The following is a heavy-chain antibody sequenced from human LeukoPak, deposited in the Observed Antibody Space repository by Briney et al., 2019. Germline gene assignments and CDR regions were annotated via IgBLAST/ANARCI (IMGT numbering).Heavy chain of an antibody. CDR3: ARYNYYGSGDFDY. D-gene: IGHD3-10*01. Sequence: GGSLRLSCAASGFTFSNYAMSWVRQAPGKGLEWVSGISSSGGSTVYADSVKGRFTISRDNAKNSLYLQMNSLRAEDTAVYYCARYNYYGSGDFDYWGQGTLVTVSS. CDR1: GFTFSNYA. J-gene: IGHJ4*02. V-gene: IGHV3-23*01. CDR2: ISSSGGST.